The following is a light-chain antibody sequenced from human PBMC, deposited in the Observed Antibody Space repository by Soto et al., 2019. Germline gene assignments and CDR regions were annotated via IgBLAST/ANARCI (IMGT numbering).Light chain of an antibody. CDR2: EGS. J-gene: IGLJ1*01. Sequence: ALAQPASVSGSPGQSITISCTGTSGDVGSYNLVSWYQQHPGKAPKLMIYEGSKRPSGVSNRFSGSKSGNTAPLTISGLQAEDEADYYCCSYAGSSTFVFGTGTKVTVL. CDR3: CSYAGSSTFV. CDR1: SGDVGSYNL. V-gene: IGLV2-23*01.